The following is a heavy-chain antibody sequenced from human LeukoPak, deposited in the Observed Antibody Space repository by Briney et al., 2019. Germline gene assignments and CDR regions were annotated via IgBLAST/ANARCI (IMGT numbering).Heavy chain of an antibody. CDR2: ISDYNGNT. Sequence: GSVKVSCEASGYTFTSYGMNWVRQAPGQGLEWVGWISDYNGNTNYAETLKGRFTMTTDTSKNTLYMEMSSLRADDTAVYYCARVYYDFWSGYEYDAFDIWGQGTMVTVS. J-gene: IGHJ3*02. D-gene: IGHD3-3*01. CDR1: GYTFTSYG. CDR3: ARVYYDFWSGYEYDAFDI. V-gene: IGHV1-18*01.